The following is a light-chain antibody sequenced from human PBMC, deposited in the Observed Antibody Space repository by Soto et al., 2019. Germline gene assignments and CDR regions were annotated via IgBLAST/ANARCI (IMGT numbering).Light chain of an antibody. Sequence: EIVLTQSPATLSSFPGERATLSCRASQSVSSYLAWYQQKPGQAPRLLIHGASTRAGGVPDRVSGSGSGTAFTLTISRLEPEDFALYYCQQYATSPWTFGQGTKVDIK. V-gene: IGKV3-20*01. CDR2: GAS. CDR3: QQYATSPWT. CDR1: QSVSSY. J-gene: IGKJ1*01.